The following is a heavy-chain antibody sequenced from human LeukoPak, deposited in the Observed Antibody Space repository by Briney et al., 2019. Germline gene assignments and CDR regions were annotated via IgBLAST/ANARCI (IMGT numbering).Heavy chain of an antibody. Sequence: GGSLRLSCAASGFTFRNYDMSWVRQTLGKGLEWVSSISGDGLGTWYADSVRGRFTISRDKPRNTLYLQLNSLRVDDTAVYYCAKGPNFGSWRALDYWGQGSLVTVSS. CDR3: AKGPNFGSWRALDY. J-gene: IGHJ4*02. V-gene: IGHV3-23*01. D-gene: IGHD3-10*01. CDR1: GFTFRNYD. CDR2: ISGDGLGT.